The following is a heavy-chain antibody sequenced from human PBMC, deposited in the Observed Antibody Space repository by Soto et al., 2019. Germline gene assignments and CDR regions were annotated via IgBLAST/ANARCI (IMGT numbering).Heavy chain of an antibody. V-gene: IGHV3-15*01. J-gene: IGHJ4*02. CDR2: IKSKTDGGTT. D-gene: IGHD1-1*01. CDR3: TTDPDWRFDY. CDR1: GFTFSNAW. Sequence: EVQLVESGGSLVKPGGSLSVACAASGFTFSNAWMSWVRQAPGKGLEWVGRIKSKTDGGTTDYAAPVKGRFTISRDDSKNTLYVQMNSLKTEDTAVYNCTTDPDWRFDYWGQGTLVTVSS.